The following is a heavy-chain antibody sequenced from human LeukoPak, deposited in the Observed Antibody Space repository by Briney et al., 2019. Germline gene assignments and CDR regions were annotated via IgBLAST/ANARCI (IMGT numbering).Heavy chain of an antibody. CDR3: ARDRLVDYQFYYMDV. Sequence: GGSLRLSCAASGFPFSSYGMHWVRQAPGKGLEWVAFIPYDGSDKFYADSVKGRFTISRDNAKNSLYLQMSSLRVEDTALYYCARDRLVDYQFYYMDVWGKGTTVTVSS. D-gene: IGHD4-11*01. CDR2: IPYDGSDK. J-gene: IGHJ6*03. CDR1: GFPFSSYG. V-gene: IGHV3-30*02.